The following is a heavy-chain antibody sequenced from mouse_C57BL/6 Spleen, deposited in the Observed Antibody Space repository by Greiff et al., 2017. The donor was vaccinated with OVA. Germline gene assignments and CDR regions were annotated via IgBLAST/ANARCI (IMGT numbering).Heavy chain of an antibody. D-gene: IGHD1-1*01. CDR3: ARDWDYYYGSSGYFDV. CDR1: GYTFTSYW. J-gene: IGHJ1*03. Sequence: QVQLQQPGAELVMPGASVKLSCKASGYTFTSYWMHWVKQRPGQGLEWIGEIDPSDSYTNYNQKFKGKSTLTVDKSSSTAYMQLSSLTSEDSAVYYCARDWDYYYGSSGYFDVWGTGTTVTVSS. V-gene: IGHV1-69*01. CDR2: IDPSDSYT.